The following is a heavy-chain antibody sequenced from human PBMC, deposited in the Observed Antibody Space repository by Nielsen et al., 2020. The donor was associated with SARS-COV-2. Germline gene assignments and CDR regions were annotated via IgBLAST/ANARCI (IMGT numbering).Heavy chain of an antibody. Sequence: GGSLRLSCAASGFTFDDYAMHRVRQAPGKGLEWVSGISWNSGSIGYADSVKGRFTISRDNAKNSLYLQMNSLRAEDTALYYCAKDKGQWLETGYFDYWGQGTLVTVSS. CDR3: AKDKGQWLETGYFDY. CDR2: ISWNSGSI. CDR1: GFTFDDYA. D-gene: IGHD6-19*01. J-gene: IGHJ4*02. V-gene: IGHV3-9*01.